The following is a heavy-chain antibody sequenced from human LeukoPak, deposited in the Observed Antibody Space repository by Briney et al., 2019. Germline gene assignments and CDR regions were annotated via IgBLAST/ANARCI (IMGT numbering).Heavy chain of an antibody. Sequence: ASVKVSCKASGYTFTSYDFNWVRQATGQRPEWMGWMSPNSGDTSYAQKFQGRVTMTRDTSTSTVYMELSSLRSEDTAVYYCARDPVSGWPYYFDYWGQGTLVTVSS. V-gene: IGHV1-8*01. CDR1: GYTFTSYD. D-gene: IGHD6-19*01. J-gene: IGHJ4*02. CDR2: MSPNSGDT. CDR3: ARDPVSGWPYYFDY.